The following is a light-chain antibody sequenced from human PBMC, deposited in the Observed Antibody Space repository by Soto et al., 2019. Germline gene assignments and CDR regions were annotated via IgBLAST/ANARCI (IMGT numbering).Light chain of an antibody. Sequence: QSVLTQPASVSGSPGQSITISCTGTSSDFGGYNYVSWYQHHPDKAPKLVIYDVTNRPSGVSNRFSGSKAGNTASLTISGLQAEDEADYYCNSYTGSATPYAFGTGTKVTVL. CDR3: NSYTGSATPYA. CDR2: DVT. CDR1: SSDFGGYNY. V-gene: IGLV2-14*03. J-gene: IGLJ1*01.